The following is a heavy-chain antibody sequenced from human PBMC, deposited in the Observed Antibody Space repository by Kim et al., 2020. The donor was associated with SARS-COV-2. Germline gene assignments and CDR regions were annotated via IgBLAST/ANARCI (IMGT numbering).Heavy chain of an antibody. V-gene: IGHV3-21*01. Sequence: GGSLRLSCAASGFTFSSYSMNWVRQAPGKGLEWVSSISSSSSYIYYADSVKGRFTISRDNAKNSLYLQMNSLRAEDTAVYYCARALVAGTTWNIPLEDIWGQGTMVTVSS. CDR3: ARALVAGTTWNIPLEDI. J-gene: IGHJ3*02. D-gene: IGHD1-7*01. CDR2: ISSSSSYI. CDR1: GFTFSSYS.